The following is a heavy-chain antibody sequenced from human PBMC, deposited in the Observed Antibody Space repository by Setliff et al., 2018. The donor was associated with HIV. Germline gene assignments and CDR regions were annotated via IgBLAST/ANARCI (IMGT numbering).Heavy chain of an antibody. CDR2: INPSGGST. D-gene: IGHD2-2*02. CDR1: ADTFTNCL. Sequence: GASVKVSCKASADTFTNCLINWVRQAPGQGLEWMGIINPSGGSTTYAQKFQGRVTMTRDTSASTAYMELSSLRSEDTAVYYCARDRRPAGINYGYGYLDDWGQGTLVTVSS. V-gene: IGHV1-46*01. CDR3: ARDRRPAGINYGYGYLDD. J-gene: IGHJ4*02.